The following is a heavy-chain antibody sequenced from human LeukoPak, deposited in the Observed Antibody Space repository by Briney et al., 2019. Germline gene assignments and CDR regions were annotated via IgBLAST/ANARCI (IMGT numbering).Heavy chain of an antibody. CDR1: GYTFSAYY. CDR2: INPNSGGT. D-gene: IGHD3-22*01. V-gene: IGHV1-2*02. CDR3: ARDIMSPYYYDRLNPVVWFDP. J-gene: IGHJ5*02. Sequence: ASVKVSCKASGYTFSAYYMHWVRQAPGQGLEWMGWINPNSGGTNYAQKFQGRVTMTRDTSISTAYMELSRLRSDDTAVYYCARDIMSPYYYDRLNPVVWFDPWGQGTLVTVSS.